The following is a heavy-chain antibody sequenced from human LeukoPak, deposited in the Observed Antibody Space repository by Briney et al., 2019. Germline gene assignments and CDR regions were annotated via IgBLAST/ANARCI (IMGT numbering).Heavy chain of an antibody. V-gene: IGHV6-1*01. CDR2: TYYRSKWYN. J-gene: IGHJ3*02. CDR1: GDSVSSNSAA. D-gene: IGHD6-19*01. CDR3: ARALPTYSSGWFDPNYGGVGAFDI. Sequence: SQTLSLTCAISGDSVSSNSAAWNWIRQSPSRGLGWLGRTYYRSKWYNDYAVSVKSRITINPDTSKNQFSLQLNSVTPEDTAVYYCARALPTYSSGWFDPNYGGVGAFDIWGQGTMVTVSS.